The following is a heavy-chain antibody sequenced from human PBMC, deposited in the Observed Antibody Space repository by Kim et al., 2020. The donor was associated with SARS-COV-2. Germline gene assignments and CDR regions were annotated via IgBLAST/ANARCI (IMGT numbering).Heavy chain of an antibody. CDR2: VIGVGST. D-gene: IGHD2-21*01. V-gene: IGHV3-23*01. CDR1: GFSLSTYA. Sequence: GGSLRLSCVVSGFSLSTYAVTWVRQAPGKGLEWVSGVIGVGSTYYADSVRGRFTISRDTSRNTLFLHMNNLMGDDTAMYFCAKDRTVGDGYWVFDNWGQGTLVTVSS. CDR3: AKDRTVGDGYWVFDN. J-gene: IGHJ4*02.